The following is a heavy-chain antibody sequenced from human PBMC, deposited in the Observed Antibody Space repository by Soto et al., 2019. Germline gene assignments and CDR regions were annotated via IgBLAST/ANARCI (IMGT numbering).Heavy chain of an antibody. J-gene: IGHJ4*02. CDR3: TRAGDAGAWISN. CDR1: GYSFTNNG. V-gene: IGHV1-8*01. D-gene: IGHD7-27*01. CDR2: MNPGTGET. Sequence: QVQLVQSGAEVKKPGASVKVSCKASGYSFTNNGINWVRQAAGQGLEWMGWMNPGTGETGYRGKFQGRLAMTQDTSITTAYMELTSLTSDDTAVYYCTRAGDAGAWISNWGQGTLVTVSS.